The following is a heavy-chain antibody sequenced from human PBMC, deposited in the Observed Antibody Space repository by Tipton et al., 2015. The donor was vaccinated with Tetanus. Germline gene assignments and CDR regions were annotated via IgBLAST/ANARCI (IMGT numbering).Heavy chain of an antibody. Sequence: SLRLSCAASGFTVSSNYMSWVRQAPGKGLEWVSVIHSGGSTYYADSVKGRFTISRDNSKDTLYLQMNSLRVEDTAVYYCARDRDGDYAAFDYWGQGTLVTVSS. V-gene: IGHV3-66*01. D-gene: IGHD4-17*01. CDR3: ARDRDGDYAAFDY. CDR2: IHSGGST. CDR1: GFTVSSNY. J-gene: IGHJ4*02.